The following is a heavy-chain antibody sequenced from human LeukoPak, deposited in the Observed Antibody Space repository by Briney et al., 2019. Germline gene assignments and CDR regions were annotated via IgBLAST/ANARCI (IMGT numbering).Heavy chain of an antibody. CDR3: ASGPTYYYDSSGYDDY. V-gene: IGHV3-21*01. CDR1: GFTFSSYS. D-gene: IGHD3-22*01. CDR2: ISSSSSYI. J-gene: IGHJ4*02. Sequence: GGSLRLSCAASGFTFSSYSMNWVRQAPGKGLEWVSSISSSSSYIYYADSVKGRFTISRDNAKNSLYPQMNSLRAEDTAVYYCASGPTYYYDSSGYDDYWGQGTLVTVSS.